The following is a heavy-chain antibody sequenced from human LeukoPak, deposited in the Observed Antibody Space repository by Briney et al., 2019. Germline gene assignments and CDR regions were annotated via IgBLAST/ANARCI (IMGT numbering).Heavy chain of an antibody. CDR1: GYTFTSYG. D-gene: IGHD3-10*01. Sequence: ASVKVSCKASGYTFTSYGISWVRQAPGQGLEWMGWISAYNGNTNYAQKLQGRVTMTTDTSTSTAYMELRSLRSDDTAVYYCARDFYSDYMVRGVRLYWYFDLWGRGTLVTVSS. J-gene: IGHJ2*01. CDR2: ISAYNGNT. V-gene: IGHV1-18*01. CDR3: ARDFYSDYMVRGVRLYWYFDL.